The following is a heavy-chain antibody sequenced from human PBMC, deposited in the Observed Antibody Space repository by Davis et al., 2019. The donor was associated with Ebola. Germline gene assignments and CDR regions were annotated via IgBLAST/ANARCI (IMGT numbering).Heavy chain of an antibody. CDR2: ISSGGHDT. D-gene: IGHD5-24*01. V-gene: IGHV3-48*02. CDR3: AKDAEDGSGNWFFDF. J-gene: IGHJ2*01. Sequence: GASLKISCGASGFTFSRHSMNWVRQAPGKGLEWIAFISSGGHDTYYADSVRGRFTISRDNAKNLLYLQLNSLRDEDTALYYCAKDAEDGSGNWFFDFRGRGALVTVSS. CDR1: GFTFSRHS.